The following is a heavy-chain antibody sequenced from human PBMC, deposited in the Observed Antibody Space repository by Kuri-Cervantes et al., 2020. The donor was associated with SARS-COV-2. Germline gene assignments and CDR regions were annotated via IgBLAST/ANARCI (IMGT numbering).Heavy chain of an antibody. CDR2: ISYDGSNK. J-gene: IGHJ4*02. CDR1: GFTFSSYA. D-gene: IGHD3-3*01. Sequence: GGSLRLSCAASGFTFSSYAMHWVRQAPGKGLEWVAVISYDGSNKYYADSVKGRFTISRDNSKNTLYLQMNSLRAEDTAVYYCAREWATIFGVVYDYWGQGTQVTVSS. CDR3: AREWATIFGVVYDY. V-gene: IGHV3-30-3*01.